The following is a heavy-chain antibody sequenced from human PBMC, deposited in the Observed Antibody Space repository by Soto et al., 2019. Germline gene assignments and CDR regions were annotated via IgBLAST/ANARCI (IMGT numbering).Heavy chain of an antibody. D-gene: IGHD5-12*01. CDR2: IDPSDSYT. CDR3: AGPKIVATTDYYYYGMDV. J-gene: IGHJ6*02. CDR1: GYSFTSYW. V-gene: IGHV5-10-1*01. Sequence: GESLKISCKGSGYSFTSYWISWVRQMPGKGLEWMGRIDPSDSYTNYSPSFQGHVTIPADKSISTAYLQWSSLKASDTAMYYCAGPKIVATTDYYYYGMDVWGQGTTVTVSS.